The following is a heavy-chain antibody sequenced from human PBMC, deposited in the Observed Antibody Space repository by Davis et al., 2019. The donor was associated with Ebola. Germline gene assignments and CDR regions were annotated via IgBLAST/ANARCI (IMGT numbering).Heavy chain of an antibody. CDR1: GFTFRGYA. CDR2: VSGNGDST. CDR3: ARDRGYSYGQPGW. V-gene: IGHV3-23*01. J-gene: IGHJ4*02. D-gene: IGHD5-18*01. Sequence: PGGSLRLSCAASGFTFRGYAMSWVRQAPGKGLEWVSAVSGNGDSTYYADSVAGRFTISRDNSRNTVYLQMSSLRADDTAVYYCARDRGYSYGQPGWWGQGTRVTVSS.